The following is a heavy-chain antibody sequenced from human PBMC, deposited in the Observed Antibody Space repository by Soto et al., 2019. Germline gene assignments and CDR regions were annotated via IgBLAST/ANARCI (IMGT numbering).Heavy chain of an antibody. J-gene: IGHJ4*02. Sequence: SSTASWFKLSNVGVSWIRRAQVKVLEWVGRIKSKTDGGTTDYAAPVKGRFTISRDDSKNTLYLQMNSLKTEDTAVYYCTTVIMSSGRYREYWGQGTLVTVSS. CDR1: WFKLSNVG. CDR3: TTVIMSSGRYREY. V-gene: IGHV3-15*01. CDR2: IKSKTDGGTT. D-gene: IGHD6-19*01.